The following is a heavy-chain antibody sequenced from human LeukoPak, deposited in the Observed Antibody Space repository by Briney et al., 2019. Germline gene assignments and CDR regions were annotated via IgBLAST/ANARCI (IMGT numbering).Heavy chain of an antibody. CDR3: ARIRCGHSGSVCYNH. Sequence: SETLSLTCGVFGVSINDYYWSWIRQSPGKGLEWIGEISHTEGTRYNPSVESRVTMSVGTSENQLCLKLIFVTAADTAVYYCARIRCGHSGSVCYNHWGLGTLVTVSS. V-gene: IGHV4-34*01. CDR1: GVSINDYY. J-gene: IGHJ4*02. CDR2: ISHTEGT. D-gene: IGHD3-9*01.